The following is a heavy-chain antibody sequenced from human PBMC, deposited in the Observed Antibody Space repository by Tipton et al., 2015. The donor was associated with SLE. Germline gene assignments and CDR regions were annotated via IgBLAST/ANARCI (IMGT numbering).Heavy chain of an antibody. D-gene: IGHD3-16*01. CDR1: GGSISSYY. V-gene: IGHV4-59*08. CDR2: IYYSGST. CDR3: ARLMINRGNWFAP. Sequence: TLSLTCTVSGGSISSYYWSWIRQPPGKGLEWIGYIYYSGSTNYNPSLKSRVTISVDTSKNQFSLKLSSVTAADTAVYYCARLMINRGNWFAPWGQEPWSPSPQ. J-gene: IGHJ5*02.